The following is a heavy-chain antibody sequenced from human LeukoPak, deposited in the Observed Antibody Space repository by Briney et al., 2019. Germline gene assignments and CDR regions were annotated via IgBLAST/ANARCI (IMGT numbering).Heavy chain of an antibody. V-gene: IGHV3-9*01. CDR1: GFTFDDYA. CDR2: ISWNSGSI. Sequence: PGRSLRLSCAASGFTFDDYAMHWVRQAPGKGLEWVSGISWNSGSIGYADSVKGRFTISRDNAKNSLYLQMNSLRAEDTALYYCAKDFRYDSSGIDYWGQGTLVTVSS. CDR3: AKDFRYDSSGIDY. J-gene: IGHJ4*02. D-gene: IGHD3-22*01.